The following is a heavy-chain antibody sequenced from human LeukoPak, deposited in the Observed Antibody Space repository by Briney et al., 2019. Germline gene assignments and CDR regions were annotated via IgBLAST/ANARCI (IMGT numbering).Heavy chain of an antibody. D-gene: IGHD3-3*01. J-gene: IGHJ4*02. CDR3: ARHKRFGVVILYYFDY. Sequence: SETLSLTCTVPGDSISSSSYYWGWIRQPPGKGLEWIGSIYYSGSTYYNPSLKSRVTISVDTSKNQLSLKLSSVTAADTAVYYCARHKRFGVVILYYFDYWGQGTLVTVSS. CDR2: IYYSGST. CDR1: GDSISSSSYY. V-gene: IGHV4-39*01.